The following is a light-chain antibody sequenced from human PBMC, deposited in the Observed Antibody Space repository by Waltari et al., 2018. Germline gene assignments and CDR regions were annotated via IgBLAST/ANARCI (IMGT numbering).Light chain of an antibody. CDR1: VSLSRY. CDR3: QQYNDWPRT. J-gene: IGKJ1*01. Sequence: EIVLTQSPATLSLSPGERATLPCRASVSLSRYLGWYQQRPGQAPRLLIYGTSTRAPGIPATFSGSGSGTEFTLTISSLQSEDFGVYYCQQYNDWPRTFGQGTRVEF. CDR2: GTS. V-gene: IGKV3-15*01.